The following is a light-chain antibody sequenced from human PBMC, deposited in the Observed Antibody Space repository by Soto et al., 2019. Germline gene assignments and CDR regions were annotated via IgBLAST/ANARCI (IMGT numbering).Light chain of an antibody. CDR2: GAS. Sequence: ILLTHSPGTLSISSVERATLCWSASQSVSSSYLAWYQQKPGQAPRLLIYGASSRATGIPDRFSGSGSGTDFTLTISRLEPEDFAVYYCQQYGSSPRTFGQGTKVDIK. J-gene: IGKJ1*01. CDR3: QQYGSSPRT. V-gene: IGKV3-20*01. CDR1: QSVSSSY.